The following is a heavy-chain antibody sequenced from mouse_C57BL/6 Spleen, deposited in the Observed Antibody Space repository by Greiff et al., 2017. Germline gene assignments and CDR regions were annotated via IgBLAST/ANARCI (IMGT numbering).Heavy chain of an antibody. V-gene: IGHV14-2*01. CDR3: ARGDYYGTQAWFAY. CDR1: GFNIKDYY. J-gene: IGHJ3*01. D-gene: IGHD1-1*01. CDR2: IDPEDGET. Sequence: VQLQQSGAELVKPGASVKLSCTASGFNIKDYYMHWVKQRTEQGLEWIGRIDPEDGETKYAPKFKGKAPITADKSSNTAYLQLSSLTSEDTAVYYGARGDYYGTQAWFAYWGQGTLVTVSA.